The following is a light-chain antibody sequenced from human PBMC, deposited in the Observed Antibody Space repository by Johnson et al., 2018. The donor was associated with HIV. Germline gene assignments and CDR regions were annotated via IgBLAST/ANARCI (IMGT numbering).Light chain of an antibody. CDR3: GTWDSSLSASYV. J-gene: IGLJ1*01. CDR1: SSNVGNNY. CDR2: ETN. V-gene: IGLV1-51*02. Sequence: QSVLTQPPSVSAAPGQKVTISCSGSSSNVGNNYVSWYQQLQGAAPKLLIYETNKRPSGIPDRFSGSKSGTSATMGITGLQTGDEADYYCGTWDSSLSASYVFGTGTKVAVL.